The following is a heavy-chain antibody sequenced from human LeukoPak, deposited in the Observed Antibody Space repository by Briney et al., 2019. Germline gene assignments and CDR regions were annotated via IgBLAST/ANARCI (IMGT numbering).Heavy chain of an antibody. Sequence: QPGGSLRLSCEASGFTFSSNEMHWVRQAPGKGLEWGTLISNDRGNKYYAECVKGRFTISRDNSKNTLYLQMNSLRAEDTAVYFCARDLGYCGTTICYDLLDYWGQGTLVTVSS. D-gene: IGHD2-2*01. CDR1: GFTFSSNE. J-gene: IGHJ4*02. CDR3: ARDLGYCGTTICYDLLDY. CDR2: ISNDRGNK. V-gene: IGHV3-30-3*01.